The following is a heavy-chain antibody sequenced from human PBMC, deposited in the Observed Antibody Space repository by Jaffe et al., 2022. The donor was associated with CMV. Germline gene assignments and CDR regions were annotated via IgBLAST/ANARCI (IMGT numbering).Heavy chain of an antibody. CDR2: ISSSSSYI. D-gene: IGHD5-12*01. V-gene: IGHV3-21*01. CDR1: GFTFSSYS. CDR3: ARRKVGYNLGVDY. Sequence: EVQLVESGGGLVKPGGSLRLSCAASGFTFSSYSMNWVRQAPGKGLEWVSSISSSSSYIYYADSVKGRFTISRDNAKNSLYLQMNSLRAEDTAVYYCARRKVGYNLGVDYWGQGTLVTVSS. J-gene: IGHJ4*02.